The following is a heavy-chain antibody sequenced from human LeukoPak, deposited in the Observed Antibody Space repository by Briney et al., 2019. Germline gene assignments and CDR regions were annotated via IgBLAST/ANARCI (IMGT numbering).Heavy chain of an antibody. Sequence: GGSLRLSCAASGFTFSSYWMHWVRQAPGKGLEWVSSISSSSTYTYYADSVKGRFTISRDNSKNTLYLQMNSLRAEDTAVYYCAKDDWSSGPLDYWGQGTLVTVSS. D-gene: IGHD6-19*01. V-gene: IGHV3-21*04. CDR2: ISSSSTYT. CDR3: AKDDWSSGPLDY. J-gene: IGHJ4*02. CDR1: GFTFSSYW.